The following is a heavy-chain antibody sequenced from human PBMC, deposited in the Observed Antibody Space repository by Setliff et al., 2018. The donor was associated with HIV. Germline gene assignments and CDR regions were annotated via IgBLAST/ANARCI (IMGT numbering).Heavy chain of an antibody. CDR3: ARGPSGGGFYYMDV. D-gene: IGHD2-15*01. Sequence: SETLSLTCAVYGGSFSDYSWSWIRQPPGKGLEWIGEISYSGSTNYNPSLKSRVTISVDTSKNQFSLKLSSVTAADTAVYYCARGPSGGGFYYMDVWGKGTTVTVSS. J-gene: IGHJ6*03. CDR1: GGSFSDYS. V-gene: IGHV4-34*01. CDR2: ISYSGST.